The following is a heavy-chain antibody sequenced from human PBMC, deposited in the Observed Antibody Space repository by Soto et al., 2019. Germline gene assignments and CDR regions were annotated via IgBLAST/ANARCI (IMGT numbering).Heavy chain of an antibody. D-gene: IGHD3-3*01. J-gene: IGHJ5*02. CDR2: IIPIFGTA. V-gene: IGHV1-69*13. CDR1: GGTFSSYA. CDR3: ARSRGTYYDFWSGYYWFDP. Sequence: SVKVSCKASGGTFSSYAISWVRQAPGQGLEWMGGIIPIFGTANYAQKFQGRVTITADESTSTAYMELSSLRSEDTAVYYCARSRGTYYDFWSGYYWFDPWGQGTLVTVSS.